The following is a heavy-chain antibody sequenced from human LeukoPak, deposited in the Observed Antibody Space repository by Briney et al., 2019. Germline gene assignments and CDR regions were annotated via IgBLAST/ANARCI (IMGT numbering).Heavy chain of an antibody. CDR2: ISATGP. CDR3: AKERDDYYTVFDY. Sequence: PGGTLRLSCAASGFTFSSYAMSWVRQAPGKGLERVSAISATGPYYADSVKGRFTISRDNSKNTLYLQMHSLRAGDTAVYYCAKERDDYYTVFDYWGQGTLVTVSS. J-gene: IGHJ4*02. V-gene: IGHV3-23*01. CDR1: GFTFSSYA. D-gene: IGHD3-3*01.